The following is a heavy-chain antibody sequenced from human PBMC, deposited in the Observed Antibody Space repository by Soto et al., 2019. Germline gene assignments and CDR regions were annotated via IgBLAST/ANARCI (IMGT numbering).Heavy chain of an antibody. CDR2: INAGNGNT. J-gene: IGHJ4*02. CDR1: GYTFTSYT. V-gene: IGHV1-3*01. Sequence: QVQLVQSGAEVKKPGASVKVSCKASGYTFTSYTIHWVRQAPGQGLEWMGWINAGNGNTQSSQKFEDRVTISRDTXAXPVYMELTSLRSEDTAVYYCARNLAVVVDGIRALGYWGQGTLVTVSS. CDR3: ARNLAVVVDGIRALGY. D-gene: IGHD2-15*01.